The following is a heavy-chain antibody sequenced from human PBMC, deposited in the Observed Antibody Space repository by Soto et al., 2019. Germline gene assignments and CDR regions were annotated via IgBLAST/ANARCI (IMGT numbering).Heavy chain of an antibody. CDR2: ISAYNGNT. V-gene: IGHV1-18*04. CDR1: GYTFRSHG. Sequence: QVQLVQSGAEVRKPGASVKVSCKASGYTFRSHGISWVRQAPGQGLEWMGWISAYNGNTNYVQRFQGRGTMTTEISTSTAYMEVRSLRSDDAAVYYCARDGGSGYDIWGQGTRVTVSA. D-gene: IGHD3-22*01. CDR3: ARDGGSGYDI. J-gene: IGHJ4*02.